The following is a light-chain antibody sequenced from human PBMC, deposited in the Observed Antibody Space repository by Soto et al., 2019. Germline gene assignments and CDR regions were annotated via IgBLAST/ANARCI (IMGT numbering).Light chain of an antibody. J-gene: IGKJ4*01. Sequence: DIVMTQSPATLSVSPGDRATLSCRASQSVRSNVAWYQQKPGQAPRLLFDGASTRAAGVPDRFSGSGSGTEFTLTISSLQSEDFAVYYRRQYSLWPALTFGGGTKVEMK. CDR3: RQYSLWPALT. CDR1: QSVRSN. V-gene: IGKV3-15*01. CDR2: GAS.